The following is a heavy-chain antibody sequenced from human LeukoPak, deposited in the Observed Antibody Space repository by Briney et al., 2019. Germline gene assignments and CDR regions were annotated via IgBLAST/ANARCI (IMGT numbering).Heavy chain of an antibody. CDR2: INSDGSST. CDR1: EFTLSYYN. J-gene: IGHJ5*02. V-gene: IGHV3-74*01. D-gene: IGHD1-26*01. Sequence: PGGSLRLSCAASEFTLSYYNMKCVRPAPGKGLEWVSRINSDGSSTSYADSVKGRFTISRDNSKNTLYLQMNSLRAEDTAVYYCAKFRGSLAWGQGTLVTVSS. CDR3: AKFRGSLA.